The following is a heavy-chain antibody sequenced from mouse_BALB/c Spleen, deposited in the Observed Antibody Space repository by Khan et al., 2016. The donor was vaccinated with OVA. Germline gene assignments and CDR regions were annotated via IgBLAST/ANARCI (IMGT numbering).Heavy chain of an antibody. V-gene: IGHV9-3-1*01. CDR1: GYTFTNNG. Sequence: QIQLVQSGPELKKPGETVKISCKASGYTFTNNGMNWVKLAPGKGFKWMGWINTYTGKPAYADDFKGRFAFSLETSASTAYLQINDLNDDETAECFSARLGYNRTMDYWGQGTSVTVSS. J-gene: IGHJ4*01. CDR3: ARLGYNRTMDY. D-gene: IGHD1-3*01. CDR2: INTYTGKP.